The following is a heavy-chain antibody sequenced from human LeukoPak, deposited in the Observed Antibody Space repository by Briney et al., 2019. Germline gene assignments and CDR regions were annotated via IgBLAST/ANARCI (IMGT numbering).Heavy chain of an antibody. CDR3: ARDSFPYYDFWSGYEAFFDY. V-gene: IGHV1-69*04. CDR2: IIPILGIA. D-gene: IGHD3-3*01. J-gene: IGHJ4*02. Sequence: SVKVSCKASGGTFSSYAISWVRQAPGQGLGWMGRIIPILGIANYAQKFQGRVTITADKSTSTAYMELSSLRSEDTAVYYCARDSFPYYDFWSGYEAFFDYWGQGTLVTVSS. CDR1: GGTFSSYA.